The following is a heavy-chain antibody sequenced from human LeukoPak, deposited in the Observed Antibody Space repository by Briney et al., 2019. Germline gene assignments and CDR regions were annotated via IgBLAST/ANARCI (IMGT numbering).Heavy chain of an antibody. CDR2: IHHSGNT. CDR1: GASSISSGYW. J-gene: IGHJ4*02. Sequence: SEALSLTCVVSGASSISSGYWWSWVRQPPGKGLEWIGEIHHSGNTNYNPSLKSRVTMSVDTSKNQLSLKLSSVTAADAAVYYCARGFWSGSYPYFDYWGQGTLVTVSS. CDR3: ARGFWSGSYPYFDY. V-gene: IGHV4-4*02. D-gene: IGHD3-3*01.